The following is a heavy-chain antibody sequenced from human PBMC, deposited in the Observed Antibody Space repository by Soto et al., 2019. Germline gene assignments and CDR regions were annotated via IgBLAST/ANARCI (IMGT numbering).Heavy chain of an antibody. J-gene: IGHJ5*02. Sequence: ASVKVSCKASGYTFTCYAVNWVRQAPGQRLEWMGWINAGNGNTKYSQKFQGRVTITRDTSASTAYMELSSLRSEDTAVYYCARLGAYYQSLDPWGPGTLVTVSS. CDR2: INAGNGNT. CDR3: ARLGAYYQSLDP. CDR1: GYTFTCYA. D-gene: IGHD2-21*01. V-gene: IGHV1-3*01.